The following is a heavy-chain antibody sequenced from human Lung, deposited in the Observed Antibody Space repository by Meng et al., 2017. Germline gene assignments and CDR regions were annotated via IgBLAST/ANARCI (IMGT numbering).Heavy chain of an antibody. Sequence: SLKISCVASGFPFDDYAMHWVRQAPGKGLEWVAGITWHSGGISYADSVKGRFTISRDNAKSSLYLQMTSLRDVDTAWYYCVRDPGVAMASYYFDYWGQGTLVTVSS. V-gene: IGHV3-9*01. CDR1: GFPFDDYA. D-gene: IGHD3-3*01. CDR3: VRDPGVAMASYYFDY. CDR2: ITWHSGGI. J-gene: IGHJ4*02.